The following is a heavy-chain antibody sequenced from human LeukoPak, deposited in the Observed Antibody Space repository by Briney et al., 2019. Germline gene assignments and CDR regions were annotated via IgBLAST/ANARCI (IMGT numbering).Heavy chain of an antibody. D-gene: IGHD3-10*01. J-gene: IGHJ5*02. Sequence: SETLSLTCIVSGYSISSGYYWVWMRQPPGKGLEWIGSIYHSGSTYYNPSLKSRVTISVDTSKNQFSMKLTSVTAADTAVYFCARSPHIWFAGRGWFDPWGQGTLVTVSS. CDR1: GYSISSGYY. V-gene: IGHV4-38-2*02. CDR3: ARSPHIWFAGRGWFDP. CDR2: IYHSGST.